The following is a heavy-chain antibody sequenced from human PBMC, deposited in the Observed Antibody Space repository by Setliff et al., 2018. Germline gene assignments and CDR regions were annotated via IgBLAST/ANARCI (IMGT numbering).Heavy chain of an antibody. CDR2: ISYDGSNK. CDR3: ARQATDY. CDR1: GFTFSSYA. Sequence: GGSLRLSCAASGFTFSSYAMYWVRQAPGKGLEWVAVISYDGSNKYYADSVKGRFTISRDNSKNTLYLQMNSLRAEDTAVYYCARQATDYWGQGTLVTVSS. V-gene: IGHV3-30*04. J-gene: IGHJ4*02.